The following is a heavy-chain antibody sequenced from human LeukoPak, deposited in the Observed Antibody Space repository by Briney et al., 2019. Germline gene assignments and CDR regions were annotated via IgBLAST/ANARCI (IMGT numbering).Heavy chain of an antibody. J-gene: IGHJ3*02. CDR3: ARENSGSTKDRTFDI. CDR2: IKEDGSEK. Sequence: PGGSLRLSCAASGFTFSNYWMSWVRQAPGKGLEWVANIKEDGSEKYYVDSVKGRFTISRDNAKNSLYLQMNSLRADDTAVYYCARENSGSTKDRTFDIWGQGTMVTVSS. D-gene: IGHD6-19*01. V-gene: IGHV3-7*01. CDR1: GFTFSNYW.